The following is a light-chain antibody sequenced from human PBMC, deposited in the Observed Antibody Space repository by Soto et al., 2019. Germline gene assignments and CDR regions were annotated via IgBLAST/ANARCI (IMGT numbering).Light chain of an antibody. CDR1: NSDVGSYNL. V-gene: IGLV2-23*02. Sequence: QSALTQPASVSGSPRQSITISCTGTNSDVGSYNLVSWFQQHPGKAPKLVIYEVTKRPSGVSDRFSGSKSGNTASLTIPGLQAEDEADYYCFSYAGDSVYVFGTGTKVTVL. CDR2: EVT. CDR3: FSYAGDSVYV. J-gene: IGLJ1*01.